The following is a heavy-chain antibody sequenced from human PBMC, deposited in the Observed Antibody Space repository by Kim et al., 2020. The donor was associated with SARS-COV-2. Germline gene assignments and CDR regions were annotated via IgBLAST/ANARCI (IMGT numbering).Heavy chain of an antibody. CDR1: GYTFTSYD. CDR2: MNPNSGNS. D-gene: IGHD4-17*01. Sequence: ASGNVSCKASGYTFTSYDINWVRQATGQGLEWMGWMNPNSGNSAYAQKFQGRVTMTRNTSMSTAYMELSSLRSEDTAVYYCARRLRPHMDVWGQGTTVTVSS. J-gene: IGHJ6*02. CDR3: ARRLRPHMDV. V-gene: IGHV1-8*01.